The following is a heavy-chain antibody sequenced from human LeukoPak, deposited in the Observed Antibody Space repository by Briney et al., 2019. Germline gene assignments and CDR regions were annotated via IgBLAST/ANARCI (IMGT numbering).Heavy chain of an antibody. J-gene: IGHJ6*02. CDR3: AREDVVLVDAVRYYYYGMDV. Sequence: GAPVKVSCKASGYNFISYYMHWVRQAPGQGLEWMGIINPSGGSTRYAQKFQDRVTMTRDTSTSTVYMELSSLKSEDTAVYYCAREDVVLVDAVRYYYYGMDVWGQGTTVTVSS. CDR1: GYNFISYY. CDR2: INPSGGST. V-gene: IGHV1-46*01. D-gene: IGHD2-8*01.